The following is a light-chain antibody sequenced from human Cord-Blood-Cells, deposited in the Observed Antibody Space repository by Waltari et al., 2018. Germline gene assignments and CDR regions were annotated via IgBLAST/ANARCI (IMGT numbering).Light chain of an antibody. V-gene: IGLV2-14*01. CDR2: DVS. Sequence: QSALTQPASVSGSPGQSITISCTGTSSDVGGYNYVSWYQQHPGKAPTLMIYDVSTLPSGVSNRFSGSKSGNTASLTISGLQAEDEADYYCSSYTSSSTLFGGGTKLTVL. J-gene: IGLJ2*01. CDR1: SSDVGGYNY. CDR3: SSYTSSSTL.